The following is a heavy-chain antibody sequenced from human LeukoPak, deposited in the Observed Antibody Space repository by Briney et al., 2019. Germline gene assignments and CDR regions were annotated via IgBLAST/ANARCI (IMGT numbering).Heavy chain of an antibody. CDR1: GFTFSSYE. Sequence: GGSLRLSCAASGFTFSSYEMNWVRQAPGKGLEWVSYISSSGSTIYYADSVKGRFAISRDNAKNSLYLQMNSLRAEDTAVYYCARDRVQSWFDPWGQGTLVTVSS. CDR2: ISSSGSTI. D-gene: IGHD5-24*01. V-gene: IGHV3-48*03. J-gene: IGHJ5*02. CDR3: ARDRVQSWFDP.